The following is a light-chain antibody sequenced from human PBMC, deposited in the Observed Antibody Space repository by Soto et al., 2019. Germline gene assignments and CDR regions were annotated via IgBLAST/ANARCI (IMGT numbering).Light chain of an antibody. Sequence: EIVLTQSPGTLSLSPGERATLSCRASQSVSSTFLAWYQQKPGQAPRLLIYGVSKRATGIPDRFSGSGSGTDFTLTISRLEPEDFAVYFWGQFVSAPPRTFGQGTKVEIK. CDR3: GQFVSAPPRT. V-gene: IGKV3-20*01. CDR2: GVS. CDR1: QSVSSTF. J-gene: IGKJ1*01.